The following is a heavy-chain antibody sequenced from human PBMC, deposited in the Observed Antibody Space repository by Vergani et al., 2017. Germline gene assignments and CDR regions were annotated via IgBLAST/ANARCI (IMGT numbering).Heavy chain of an antibody. CDR1: GFTFSDYY. V-gene: IGHV3-11*04. D-gene: IGHD4-17*01. CDR3: ASENDYGDSRAGY. CDR2: ISSSGSTI. J-gene: IGHJ4*02. Sequence: VQLVESGGGLVQPGGSLRLSCAASGFTFSDYYMSWIRQAPGKGLGWVSYISSSGSTIYYADSVKGRFTISRDNAKNSLYLQMNSLRAEDTAVYYCASENDYGDSRAGYWGQGTLVTVSS.